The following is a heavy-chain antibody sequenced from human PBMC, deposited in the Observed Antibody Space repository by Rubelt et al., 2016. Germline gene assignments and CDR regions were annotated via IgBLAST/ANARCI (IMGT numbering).Heavy chain of an antibody. V-gene: IGHV3-23*01. Sequence: GGGLVQPGGSLRLSCAASGFTFSSYAMSWVRQAPGKGLGWVSTISGGGGNTYDADSVKGRFTISRDNSKNTLYLQMNSLRAEDTAVYYCAKAIGGVGATVTTLWWYFDLWGRGTLVTVSS. J-gene: IGHJ2*01. D-gene: IGHD4-17*01. CDR2: ISGGGGNT. CDR1: GFTFSSYA. CDR3: AKAIGGVGATVTTLWWYFDL.